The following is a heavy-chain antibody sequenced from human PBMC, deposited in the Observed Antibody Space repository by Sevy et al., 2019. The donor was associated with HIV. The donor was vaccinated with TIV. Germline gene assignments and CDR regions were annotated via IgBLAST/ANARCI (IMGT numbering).Heavy chain of an antibody. CDR3: LRGGGGY. CDR2: ISYDGSNK. CDR1: GFSFSSYE. V-gene: IGHV3-30-3*01. Sequence: GSLRLSCAASGFSFSSYEMSWVRQAPGKGLEWVAVISYDGSNKYYADSVKGRFTISRDNSKNTLYLQMNSLRAEDTAVYYCLRGGGGYWGQEILVTVSS. D-gene: IGHD5-12*01. J-gene: IGHJ4*02.